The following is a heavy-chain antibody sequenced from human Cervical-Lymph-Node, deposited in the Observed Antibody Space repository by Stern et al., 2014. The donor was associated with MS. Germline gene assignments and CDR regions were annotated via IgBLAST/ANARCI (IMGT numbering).Heavy chain of an antibody. D-gene: IGHD4-17*01. CDR2: ISYSGNT. V-gene: IGHV4-31*03. J-gene: IGHJ4*02. CDR1: GGSLSSLNYY. CDR3: ARDNGLRVEQFFDY. Sequence: DQLVESGPGLVKPSQTLSLTCTVSGGSLSSLNYYWSWIRQRPGKGLEWIGFISYSGNTNYNPSLKSRVTVSADTSKTQFSLRLTSVTAADTAVYYCARDNGLRVEQFFDYWGQGILVTVSS.